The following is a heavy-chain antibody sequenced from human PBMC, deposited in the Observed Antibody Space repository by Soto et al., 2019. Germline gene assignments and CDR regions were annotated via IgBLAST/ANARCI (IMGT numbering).Heavy chain of an antibody. CDR2: ISTYSGDT. V-gene: IGHV1-18*01. D-gene: IGHD5-12*01. CDR1: GYTFFTYD. CDR3: ARHHGPTTSENWFDP. J-gene: IGHJ5*02. Sequence: QVHLVQSGVEVKTPGASVKVSCQASGYTFFTYDISWVRQAPGQGLEWMGWISTYSGDTKYAQKFQGRVTMTTATSTTTASLELRSLRSDDPAVYYCARHHGPTTSENWFDPWGQGTLVTVSS.